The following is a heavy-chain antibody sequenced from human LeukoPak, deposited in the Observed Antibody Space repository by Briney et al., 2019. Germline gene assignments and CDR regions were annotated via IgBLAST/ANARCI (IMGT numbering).Heavy chain of an antibody. D-gene: IGHD3-3*01. CDR3: AKDGRRYDFWSGSDY. CDR2: ISGSGGST. V-gene: IGHV3-23*01. Sequence: GGSLRLSCAASGFTFRSYAMSWVRQAPGKGLEWVSAISGSGGSTYYADSVKGRFTISRDNSKNTLYLQMNSLRAEDTAVYYCAKDGRRYDFWSGSDYWGQGTLVTVSS. CDR1: GFTFRSYA. J-gene: IGHJ4*02.